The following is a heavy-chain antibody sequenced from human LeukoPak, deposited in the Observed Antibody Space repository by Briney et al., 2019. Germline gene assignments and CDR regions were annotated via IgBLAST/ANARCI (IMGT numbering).Heavy chain of an antibody. CDR3: ARRREQVSFISRRKDQSFDY. CDR1: GFTFSSYW. Sequence: GGSLRLSCAASGFTFSSYWMSWVRQAPGKGLEWVVNIKQNGNEKYYVDSVKGRFTISRDNAKNSLYLQMNSLRAEDTAVYYCARRREQVSFISRRKDQSFDYWGQGTLVTVSS. CDR2: IKQNGNEK. V-gene: IGHV3-7*01. J-gene: IGHJ4*02. D-gene: IGHD1-14*01.